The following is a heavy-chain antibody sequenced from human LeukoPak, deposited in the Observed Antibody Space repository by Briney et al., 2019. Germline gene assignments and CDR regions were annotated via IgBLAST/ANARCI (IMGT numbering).Heavy chain of an antibody. D-gene: IGHD2-2*02. CDR3: ARRGGYRSGTGCYTHIDY. CDR2: IYHSGST. V-gene: IGHV4-38-2*02. J-gene: IGHJ4*02. CDR1: GYSISSGYL. Sequence: PSETLSLTCTVSGYSISSGYLWGWIRRPPGVGLEWIGIIYHSGSTYYNPSLKSRVTISVDTSKNQFSLRLSSVTAADTAVYYCARRGGYRSGTGCYTHIDYWGQGTLVSVSS.